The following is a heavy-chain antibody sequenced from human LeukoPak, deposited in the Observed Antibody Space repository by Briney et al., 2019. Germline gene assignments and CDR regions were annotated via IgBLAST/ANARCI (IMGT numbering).Heavy chain of an antibody. J-gene: IGHJ4*02. Sequence: GASVKVSCKASGGTFSSYAICWVRQAPGQGLEWMGGIIPIFGTANYAQKFQGRVTITADESTSTAYMELSSLRSEDTAVYYCARIWSGYGVGDPYWGQGTLVTVSS. CDR1: GGTFSSYA. CDR3: ARIWSGYGVGDPY. CDR2: IIPIFGTA. V-gene: IGHV1-69*13. D-gene: IGHD3-3*01.